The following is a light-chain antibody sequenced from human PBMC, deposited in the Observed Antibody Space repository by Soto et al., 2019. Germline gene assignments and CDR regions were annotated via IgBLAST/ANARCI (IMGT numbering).Light chain of an antibody. CDR1: QSISSW. CDR3: QQYNSYPYT. V-gene: IGKV1-5*01. Sequence: DIQMTQSPSTLSASVGERVTITCRASQSISSWLAWYQQTPGKAPKLLIYDASSLESGVPSRFSGSGSGTEFTLYISSLQSDDFATYSCQQYNSYPYTFGQGTKLEIK. CDR2: DAS. J-gene: IGKJ2*01.